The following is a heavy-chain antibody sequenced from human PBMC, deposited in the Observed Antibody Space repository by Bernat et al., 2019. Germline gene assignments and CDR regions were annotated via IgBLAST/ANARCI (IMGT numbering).Heavy chain of an antibody. J-gene: IGHJ4*02. V-gene: IGHV1-69*02. CDR2: IIPILGIA. CDR1: GGTFSSYT. CDR3: ARSPGIAAAGTGILDY. Sequence: QVQLVQSGAEVKKPGSSVKVSCKASGGTFSSYTISWVRQAPGQGLEWMGRIIPILGIANYAQKFQGRVTITADKSTSTAYMELSSLRSEDTAVYYCARSPGIAAAGTGILDYWDQGTLVTVSS. D-gene: IGHD6-13*01.